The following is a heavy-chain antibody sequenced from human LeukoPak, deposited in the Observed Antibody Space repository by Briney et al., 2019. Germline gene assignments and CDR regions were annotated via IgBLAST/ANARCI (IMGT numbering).Heavy chain of an antibody. D-gene: IGHD2-21*02. J-gene: IGHJ4*02. CDR3: ARVVVTAIRYFDY. Sequence: VGALRLSCAPSGFTLSSYAMSIGRPAPGKGLEWVSAIIGSVVSTYYADSVKGRFTISRDNSKNTLYLQMNRLRAWDTAVYYIARVVVTAIRYFDYWGQGTLVTVSS. CDR1: GFTLSSYA. CDR2: IIGSVVST. V-gene: IGHV3-23*01.